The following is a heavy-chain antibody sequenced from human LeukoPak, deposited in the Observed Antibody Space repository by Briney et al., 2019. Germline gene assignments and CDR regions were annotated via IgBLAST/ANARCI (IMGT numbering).Heavy chain of an antibody. Sequence: GGSLRLSCAASGFTFDDYGMSWVRQAPGKGLEWVSGINWNGGSTGYADSVKGRFTISRDNAKNSLYLQMNSLRAEDTALYYCARGPSYYDILTPFDIWGQGTMVTVSS. J-gene: IGHJ3*02. CDR1: GFTFDDYG. V-gene: IGHV3-20*04. D-gene: IGHD3-9*01. CDR3: ARGPSYYDILTPFDI. CDR2: INWNGGST.